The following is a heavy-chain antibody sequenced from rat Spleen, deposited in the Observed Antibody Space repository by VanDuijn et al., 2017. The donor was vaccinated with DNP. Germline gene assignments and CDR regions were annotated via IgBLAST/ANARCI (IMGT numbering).Heavy chain of an antibody. CDR3: PREREPSNNPYYFDY. CDR1: GFSLSSYG. CDR2: ISSGGST. J-gene: IGHJ2*01. V-gene: IGHV2S8*01. D-gene: IGHD1-10*01. Sequence: QVQLKESGPGLVQPSQTLSLTCTVSGFSLSSYGVIWVRQPPGKGLEWIAAISSGGSTYYNSVLKSRLSISRDTSKSQVFLKMNSLQTEDTAMYVCPREREPSNNPYYFDYWGQGVLVTVSS.